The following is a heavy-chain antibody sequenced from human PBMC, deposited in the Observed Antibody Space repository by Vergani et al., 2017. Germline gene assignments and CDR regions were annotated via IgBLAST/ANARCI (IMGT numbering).Heavy chain of an antibody. CDR2: IITFFGTT. D-gene: IGHD4-11*01. CDR1: GGPFKNSA. Sequence: QVQLVQSGAEVKKPGSSVKVSCKASGGPFKNSAFSWVRQVPGQGLEWMGRIITFFGTTDYAQKFQGRFTIIADEFTKTVDMQLSNLRSEDTAVYYCAGGRRIYSNYFYYYYMDVWGKGTTVTVSS. CDR3: AGGRRIYSNYFYYYYMDV. J-gene: IGHJ6*03. V-gene: IGHV1-69*13.